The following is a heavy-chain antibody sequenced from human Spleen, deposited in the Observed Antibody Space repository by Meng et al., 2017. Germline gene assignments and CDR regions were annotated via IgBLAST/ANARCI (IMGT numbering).Heavy chain of an antibody. D-gene: IGHD3-22*01. V-gene: IGHV3-30*07. J-gene: IGHJ4*02. CDR3: LIDHDSSAYSFKL. CDR1: GFTFSSYA. CDR2: ISYDGSNK. Sequence: GESLKISCAASGFTFSSYAMHWVRQAPGKGLEWVAVISYDGSNKYYADSVKGRFTISRDNSKGTLFLQMNNLRAEDTALYHCLIDHDSSAYSFKLWGQGTLVTVSS.